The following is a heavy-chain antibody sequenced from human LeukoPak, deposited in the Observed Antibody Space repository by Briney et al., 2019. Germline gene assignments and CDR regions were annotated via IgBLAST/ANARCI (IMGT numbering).Heavy chain of an antibody. CDR1: GGTFSSYA. J-gene: IGHJ4*02. V-gene: IGHV1-69*13. Sequence: ASVEVSCKASGGTFSSYAISWVRQAPGQGLEWMGGIIPIFGTANYAQKFQGRVTITADESTSTAYMELSSLRSEDTAVYYCARDILTGYYSIGYWGQGTLVTVSS. CDR3: ARDILTGYYSIGY. CDR2: IIPIFGTA. D-gene: IGHD3-9*01.